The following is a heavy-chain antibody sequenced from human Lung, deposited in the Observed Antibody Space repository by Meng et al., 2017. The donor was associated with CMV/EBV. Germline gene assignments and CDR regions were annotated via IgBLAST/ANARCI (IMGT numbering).Heavy chain of an antibody. CDR1: GFTFSSFE. V-gene: IGHV3-48*03. CDR2: ISSSGSTI. CDR3: PRVPRSRYYYYGMDV. Sequence: GGSLRLXCEASGFTFSSFEMNWVRKAPGKGLEWVSYISSSGSTIYYADSVKGRFTISRDNAKNSLYLQMNSLRAEDTAVYDCPRVPRSRYYYYGMDVWGQGTTVTVSS. J-gene: IGHJ6*02. D-gene: IGHD3-10*01.